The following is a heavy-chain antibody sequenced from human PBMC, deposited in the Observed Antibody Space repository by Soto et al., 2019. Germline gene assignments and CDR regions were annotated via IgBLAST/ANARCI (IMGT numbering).Heavy chain of an antibody. CDR1: GSSISSVDYY. J-gene: IGHJ6*02. CDR2: IYYSGST. Sequence: SETLSLTCTVSGSSISSVDYYWSWIRQPPGKGLEWIGYIYYSGSTYYNPSLKSRVTISVDTSKNQFSLKLSSVTAADTAVYYCARDRRGYSYGYDYYYGMDVWGQGTTVTVS. D-gene: IGHD5-18*01. CDR3: ARDRRGYSYGYDYYYGMDV. V-gene: IGHV4-30-4*01.